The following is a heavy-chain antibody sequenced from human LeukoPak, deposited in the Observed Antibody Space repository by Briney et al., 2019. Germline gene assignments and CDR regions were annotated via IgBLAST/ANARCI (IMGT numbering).Heavy chain of an antibody. Sequence: GGSLRLSCVASVFTFIDYYMSWMRPAPGRGREWVSYISSSGSTIYYADSVKSRFTISRDNAKNPLYLQMNSLRAEDTAVYYCAIEGGLTNELEPHLDYWGQGTPVTVSS. J-gene: IGHJ4*02. D-gene: IGHD1-1*01. CDR1: VFTFIDYY. CDR3: AIEGGLTNELEPHLDY. CDR2: ISSSGSTI. V-gene: IGHV3-11*01.